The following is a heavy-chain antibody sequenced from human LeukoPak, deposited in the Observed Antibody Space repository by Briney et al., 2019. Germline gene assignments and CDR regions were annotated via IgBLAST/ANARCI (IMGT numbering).Heavy chain of an antibody. D-gene: IGHD6-19*01. J-gene: IGHJ6*02. Sequence: PSETLSLTCAVYGGSFSGYYWSWIRQPPGKGLEWIGEINHSGSTNYNPSLKSRVTISVDTSKNQFSLKLSSVTAADTAVYYCARGLGSRGWCYYGMDVWGQGTTVTVSS. CDR1: GGSFSGYY. CDR2: INHSGST. CDR3: ARGLGSRGWCYYGMDV. V-gene: IGHV4-34*01.